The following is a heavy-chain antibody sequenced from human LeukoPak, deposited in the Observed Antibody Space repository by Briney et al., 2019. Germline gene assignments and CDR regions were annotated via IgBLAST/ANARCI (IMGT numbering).Heavy chain of an antibody. D-gene: IGHD3-22*01. CDR3: ASHMRGSGYNAAFDY. CDR1: GGSISSYY. V-gene: IGHV4-4*07. J-gene: IGHJ4*02. Sequence: SETLSLTCTVSGGSISSYYWSWIRQPAGKGLEWIGRIYTSGSTNYNPSLKSRVTMSVDTSKNQFSLKLSSVTAADTAVHYCASHMRGSGYNAAFDYWGQGTLVTVSS. CDR2: IYTSGST.